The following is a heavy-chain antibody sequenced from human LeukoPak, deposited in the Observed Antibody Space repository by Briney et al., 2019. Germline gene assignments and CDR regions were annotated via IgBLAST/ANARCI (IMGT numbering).Heavy chain of an antibody. J-gene: IGHJ3*02. V-gene: IGHV4-4*07. CDR1: GDSISDYY. D-gene: IGHD2-21*02. CDR3: ARGVMTAIFAFDI. Sequence: SETLSLTCTVSGDSISDYYWSWIRQPAGKGLELIGRIYTNGITNYNPSLKSRVTTSVDTSKNQLSLSLSSVTAADTAVYYCARGVMTAIFAFDIWGQGTMVTVSS. CDR2: IYTNGIT.